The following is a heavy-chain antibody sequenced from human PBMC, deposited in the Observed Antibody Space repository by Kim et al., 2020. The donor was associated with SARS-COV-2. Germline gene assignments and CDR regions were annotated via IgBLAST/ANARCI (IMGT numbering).Heavy chain of an antibody. CDR2: IKQDGSEK. CDR1: GFTFSSYW. J-gene: IGHJ5*02. Sequence: GGSLRLSCAASGFTFSSYWMSWVRQAPGKGLEWVANIKQDGSEKYYVDSVKGRFTISRDNAKNSLYLQMNSLRAEDTAVYYCAREKQWLDEGWFDPWGQGTLVTVSS. D-gene: IGHD6-19*01. V-gene: IGHV3-7*03. CDR3: AREKQWLDEGWFDP.